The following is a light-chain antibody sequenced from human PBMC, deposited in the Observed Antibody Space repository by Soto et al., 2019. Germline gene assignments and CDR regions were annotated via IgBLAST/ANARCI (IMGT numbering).Light chain of an antibody. CDR3: QQYGSSPPCT. J-gene: IGKJ1*01. CDR1: QSVSSSY. V-gene: IGKV3-20*01. Sequence: ESVLTQSPGTLSLSPGERATLSCRASQSVSSSYLAWYQQKPGQAPRLLIYGASSTATGIPDRFSGSGSGTDFTLTISRLEPEDFAVYYCQQYGSSPPCTFGQGTKMEIK. CDR2: GAS.